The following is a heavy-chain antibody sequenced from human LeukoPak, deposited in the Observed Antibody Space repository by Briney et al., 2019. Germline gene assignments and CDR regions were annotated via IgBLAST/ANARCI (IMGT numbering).Heavy chain of an antibody. J-gene: IGHJ4*02. D-gene: IGHD5-18*01. CDR1: GFTFSSHG. CDR2: IWHDGTKE. Sequence: PGGSLRLSCAASGFTFSSHGMHWVRQAPGKGLEWVTLIWHDGTKENYADSVKGRFTISRDNSRSTLYLQMSSLRVEDTAVYYCARDYSYGSLDYWGQGTLVTVSS. V-gene: IGHV3-33*08. CDR3: ARDYSYGSLDY.